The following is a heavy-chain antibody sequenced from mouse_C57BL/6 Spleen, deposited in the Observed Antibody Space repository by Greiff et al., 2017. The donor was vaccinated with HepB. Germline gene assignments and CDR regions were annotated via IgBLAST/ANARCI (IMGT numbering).Heavy chain of an antibody. Sequence: QVQLQQPGAELVKPGASVKLSCKASGYTFTSYWMHWVKQRPGQGLEWIGMIHPNSGSTNYNEKFKSKATLTVDKSSSTAYMQLSSLTSEDSAVYYCARVYGYYFWYFDVWGTGTTVTVSS. CDR2: IHPNSGST. CDR3: ARVYGYYFWYFDV. V-gene: IGHV1-64*01. J-gene: IGHJ1*03. CDR1: GYTFTSYW. D-gene: IGHD2-3*01.